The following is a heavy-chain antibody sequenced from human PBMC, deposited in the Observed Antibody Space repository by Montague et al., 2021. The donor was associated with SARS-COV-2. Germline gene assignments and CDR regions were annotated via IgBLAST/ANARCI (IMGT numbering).Heavy chain of an antibody. CDR3: ATLSGRTAAGTRDYFGLDV. V-gene: IGHV4-4*02. Sequence: SETLSLTCRVSGDSISTSTWWTWVRQTPGKGLEWIGEIFHNGTINYNPSLKSRVSISVDKSNNQFSLRLSSLIAADTAVYYCATLSGRTAAGTRDYFGLDVWGQGTTVVVSS. CDR2: IFHNGTI. D-gene: IGHD6-13*01. J-gene: IGHJ6*02. CDR1: GDSISTSTW.